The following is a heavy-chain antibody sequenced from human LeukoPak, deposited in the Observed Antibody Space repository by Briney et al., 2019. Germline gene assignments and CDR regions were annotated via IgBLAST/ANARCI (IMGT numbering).Heavy chain of an antibody. CDR1: GFTFSNYA. D-gene: IGHD2-15*01. Sequence: GGSLRLSCAASGFTFSNYAMHWVRQAPGKGLEWVAVISYDGSNKYYADSVKGRFTISRDNSRNTLYLQMNGLRAEDTSVYYCARAHIAIVVAVPDYWGQGTLVTVSS. J-gene: IGHJ4*02. CDR2: ISYDGSNK. V-gene: IGHV3-30-3*01. CDR3: ARAHIAIVVAVPDY.